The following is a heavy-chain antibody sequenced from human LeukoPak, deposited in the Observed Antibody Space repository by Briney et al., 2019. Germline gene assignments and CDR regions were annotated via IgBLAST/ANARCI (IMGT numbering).Heavy chain of an antibody. CDR3: ASDYYDSSGYYRRAY. Sequence: SVKVSCKASGGTFSSYAISWVRQAPGQGLEWMGGIIPIFGTANYAQKFQGRVTITADESTSTAYMELSSLRSEDTAVYYCASDYYDSSGYYRRAYWGQGTLVTVSS. J-gene: IGHJ4*02. CDR2: IIPIFGTA. V-gene: IGHV1-69*13. D-gene: IGHD3-22*01. CDR1: GGTFSSYA.